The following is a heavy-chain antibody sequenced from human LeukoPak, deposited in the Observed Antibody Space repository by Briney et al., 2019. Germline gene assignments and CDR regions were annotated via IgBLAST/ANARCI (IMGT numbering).Heavy chain of an antibody. CDR3: ARGGSSGYYYG. D-gene: IGHD3-22*01. J-gene: IGHJ4*02. CDR1: GGSFSDYS. CDR2: INHSGGT. Sequence: PSETLSLTCAVSGGSFSDYSWSWIRQPPGKGLEWIGEINHSGGTNHNPSLMSRVTMSVDTSKNQFSLKLTSMTAADTAVYYCARGGSSGYYYGWGQGTLVTVSS. V-gene: IGHV4-34*01.